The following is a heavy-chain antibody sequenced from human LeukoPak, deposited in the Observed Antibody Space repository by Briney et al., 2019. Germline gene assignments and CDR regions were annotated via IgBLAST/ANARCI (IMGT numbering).Heavy chain of an antibody. J-gene: IGHJ6*02. V-gene: IGHV4-39*01. D-gene: IGHD3-3*01. CDR1: GGSISSSSYY. CDR3: ARPTPYDFWSGFYVDV. CDR2: IYYSGGT. Sequence: MASETLSLTCTVSGGSISSSSYYWGWVRQPPGKGLEWIGSIYYSGGTYYNPSLKSRVTISVDTSKNQFSLKLSSVTAADTAVYYCARPTPYDFWSGFYVDVWGQGTTVTVSS.